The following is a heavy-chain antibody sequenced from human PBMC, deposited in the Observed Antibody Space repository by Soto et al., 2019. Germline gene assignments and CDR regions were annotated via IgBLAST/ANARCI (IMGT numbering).Heavy chain of an antibody. Sequence: QVQLVESGGGLVEPGGSLRLSCAASGFTFSSYAMHWVRQAPGKGLEWVAVISYDGSNKYYADSVKGRFTISRDNSKNTLYLQMNSLRAEDTAVYYCARGPRYSSGWYEDAFDIWGQGTMVTVSS. J-gene: IGHJ3*02. CDR3: ARGPRYSSGWYEDAFDI. CDR1: GFTFSSYA. D-gene: IGHD6-19*01. CDR2: ISYDGSNK. V-gene: IGHV3-30-3*01.